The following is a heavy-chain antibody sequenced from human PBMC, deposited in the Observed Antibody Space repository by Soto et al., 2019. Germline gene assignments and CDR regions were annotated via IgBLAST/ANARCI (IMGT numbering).Heavy chain of an antibody. V-gene: IGHV4-39*01. CDR1: GGSISNTSYY. J-gene: IGHJ4*02. CDR3: ARHGSY. Sequence: QLQLQESGPGLVKPSETLSLTCTISGGSISNTSYYWGWIRQPPGKGLEWIGAIYYSGTTYYNPSLKSRVTNSVDTSKNQFSLKLASVTAADTAVYYCARHGSYWGQGTLVTVSS. CDR2: IYYSGTT.